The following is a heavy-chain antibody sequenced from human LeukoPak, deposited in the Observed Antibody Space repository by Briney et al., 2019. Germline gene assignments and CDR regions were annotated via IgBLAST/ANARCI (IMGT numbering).Heavy chain of an antibody. CDR1: GGSFSGYY. V-gene: IGHV4-34*01. CDR3: TSFKRGWLQLSYYFDY. J-gene: IGHJ4*02. Sequence: SETLSLTCAVYGGSFSGYYWSWIRQPPGKGLEWIGEINHSGSTNYNPSLKSRVTIPVDTSKNQFSLKLSSVTAADTAVYYCTSFKRGWLQLSYYFDYWGQGTLVTVSS. D-gene: IGHD5-24*01. CDR2: INHSGST.